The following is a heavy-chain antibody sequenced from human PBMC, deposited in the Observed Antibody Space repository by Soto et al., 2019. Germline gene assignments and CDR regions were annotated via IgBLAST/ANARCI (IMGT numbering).Heavy chain of an antibody. D-gene: IGHD1-26*01. V-gene: IGHV3-7*04. CDR3: ARARGSGSYSRYYYYGMDV. Sequence: GGSLRLSCAASGFTFSSYWMSWVRQAPGKGLEWVANIKQDGSEKYYVDSVKGRFTISRDNAKNSLYLQMNSLRAEDTAVYYCARARGSGSYSRYYYYGMDVWGKGTTVTVSS. CDR1: GFTFSSYW. J-gene: IGHJ6*04. CDR2: IKQDGSEK.